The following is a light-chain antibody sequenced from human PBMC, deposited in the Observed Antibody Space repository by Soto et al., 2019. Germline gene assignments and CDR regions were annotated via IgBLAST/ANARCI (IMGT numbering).Light chain of an antibody. J-gene: IGKJ2*01. Sequence: EIVLTQSPATLSWSPGERVTLSCRASQSVSSYLAWYQQKPGQAPRLLIYDASNRATGIPARFSGSGSGTDFTLTISSLEPEDFPVYYCQQRSNWHTFGQGTKLEIK. CDR2: DAS. V-gene: IGKV3-11*01. CDR1: QSVSSY. CDR3: QQRSNWHT.